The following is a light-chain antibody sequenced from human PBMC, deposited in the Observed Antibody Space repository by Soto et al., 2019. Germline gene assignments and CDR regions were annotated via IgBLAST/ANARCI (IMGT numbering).Light chain of an antibody. J-gene: IGLJ3*02. CDR2: STV. CDR3: LLYYGGAWV. Sequence: QTVVTQEPPLTVSPGGTVALTCASSTGAVTSDYYPNWFQQKLGQAPRALIYSTVNRHSWTPARFSGSLLEDKAALTLSGVKPEDEADYYCLLYYGGAWVFGGGTKLTVL. V-gene: IGLV7-43*01. CDR1: TGAVTSDYY.